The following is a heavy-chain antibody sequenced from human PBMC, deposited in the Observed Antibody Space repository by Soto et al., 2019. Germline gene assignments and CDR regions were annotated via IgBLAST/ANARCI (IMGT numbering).Heavy chain of an antibody. J-gene: IGHJ6*01. Sequence: LRLSCGASGFIFSEYGMHWVRQAPGKGLEWVAVIYYDGSNEHYSESVRGRFTISRDNSKNMLYLEMNSLRAEDTAIYYCARWWNDEEWVETMDVWGQGTTVTVSS. CDR3: ARWWNDEEWVETMDV. CDR1: GFIFSEYG. V-gene: IGHV3-33*01. D-gene: IGHD1-1*01. CDR2: IYYDGSNE.